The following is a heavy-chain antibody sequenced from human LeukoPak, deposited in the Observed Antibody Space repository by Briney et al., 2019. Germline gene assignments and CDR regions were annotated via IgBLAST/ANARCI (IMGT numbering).Heavy chain of an antibody. CDR1: GFTFSSYW. J-gene: IGHJ4*02. D-gene: IGHD6-19*01. V-gene: IGHV3-74*01. CDR3: ARGTSGWSGIDY. CDR2: INENGRSR. Sequence: QPGGSLRLSCDVSGFTFSSYWMHWVRQAPGKGLVWGSAINENGRSRSYADSVKGRFTISRDNGKNTLYLQVNSLRAEDTAVYYCARGTSGWSGIDYWGQGTLVTVSS.